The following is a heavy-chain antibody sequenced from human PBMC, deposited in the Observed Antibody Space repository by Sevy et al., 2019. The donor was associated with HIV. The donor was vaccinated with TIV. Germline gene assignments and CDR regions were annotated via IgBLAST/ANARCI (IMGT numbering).Heavy chain of an antibody. CDR1: GFTFSSYA. CDR3: ARDLVAAAGTVDY. CDR2: ISYDGSNK. V-gene: IGHV3-30*04. J-gene: IGHJ4*02. D-gene: IGHD6-13*01. Sequence: GGSLRLSCAASGFTFSSYAMHWVRQAPGKGLEWVAVISYDGSNKYYADSVKGRFTISRDNSKNTLYLQMNSLRAEDTAVYYCARDLVAAAGTVDYWGQGTLVTVSS.